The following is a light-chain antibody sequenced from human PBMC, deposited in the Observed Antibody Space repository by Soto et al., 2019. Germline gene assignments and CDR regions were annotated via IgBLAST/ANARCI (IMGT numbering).Light chain of an antibody. CDR2: GAS. V-gene: IGKV3-15*01. CDR1: QSVRDN. Sequence: ETLLTQSPATLSVSPGERATLSCRASQSVRDNLAWYQQKPGQAPRLLIYGASTRAPGIPDRLSCSGFGTEFSLTISSLQSEDFAVYYCQQHNDWPPSTFGQGNKLEIK. CDR3: QQHNDWPPST. J-gene: IGKJ2*01.